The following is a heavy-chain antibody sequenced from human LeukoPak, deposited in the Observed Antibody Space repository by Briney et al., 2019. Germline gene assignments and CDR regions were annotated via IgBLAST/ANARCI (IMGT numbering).Heavy chain of an antibody. CDR3: ARARTRLTMVRGVRYFDY. J-gene: IGHJ4*02. V-gene: IGHV4-34*01. CDR1: GGSFSGYY. Sequence: SETLSLTCAVYGGSFSGYYWSWIRQPPGKGLEWIGEINHSGSTNYNPSLKSRVTISVDTSKNQFSLKLRSVTAADTAVYCCARARTRLTMVRGVRYFDYWGQGTLVTVSS. D-gene: IGHD3-10*01. CDR2: INHSGST.